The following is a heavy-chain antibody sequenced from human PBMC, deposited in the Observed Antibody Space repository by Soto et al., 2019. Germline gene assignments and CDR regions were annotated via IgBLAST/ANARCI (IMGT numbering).Heavy chain of an antibody. CDR1: GFTFSNFG. Sequence: EVQLVESGGGLVQPGGSQRLSCEASGFTFSNFGINWVRQAPGKGLEWVSHISSSSTTIYYAESVKGRFTISRDNAKNSLYLQMSSLRGEDTAVYYCATSFITTIGTTAWGQGTLVTVSS. J-gene: IGHJ4*02. CDR3: ATSFITTIGTTA. CDR2: ISSSSTTI. V-gene: IGHV3-48*01. D-gene: IGHD1-1*01.